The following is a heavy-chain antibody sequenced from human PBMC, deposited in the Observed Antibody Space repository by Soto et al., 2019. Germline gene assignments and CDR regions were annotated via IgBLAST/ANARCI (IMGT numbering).Heavy chain of an antibody. D-gene: IGHD3-10*01. J-gene: IGHJ6*02. CDR3: ARVSGIYYYGMDV. V-gene: IGHV4-34*01. CDR2: INHSGST. CDR1: GESFIGYY. Sequence: SETLTLTCAVYGESFIGYYWSWIRQPPGKGLEWIGEINHSGSTNYNPSLKSRVTISVDTSKNQVSLKLSSVTAADTAVYYCARVSGIYYYGMDVWGQGTTVT.